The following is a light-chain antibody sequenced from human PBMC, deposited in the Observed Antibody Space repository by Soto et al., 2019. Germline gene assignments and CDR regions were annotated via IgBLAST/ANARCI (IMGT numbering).Light chain of an antibody. CDR2: SAS. CDR3: QQSFSTPT. J-gene: IGKJ5*01. V-gene: IGKV1-39*01. Sequence: DIQMTQSPSSLSTSIGARFTITCRASQRINIYLNWYRQKPGKDPELLIYSASNLQSGVPSRFSGSGSGTDFTLTISGLQSEDFATYYCQQSFSTPTVGQGTRLEIK. CDR1: QRINIY.